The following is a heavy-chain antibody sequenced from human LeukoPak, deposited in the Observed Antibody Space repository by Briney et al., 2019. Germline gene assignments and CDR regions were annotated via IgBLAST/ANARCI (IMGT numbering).Heavy chain of an antibody. J-gene: IGHJ4*02. V-gene: IGHV4-34*01. Sequence: SETLSLTCAVYGGSFSGYYWSWIRQPPGKGLEWIGEINHSGSTNYNPCLKSRVTISVDTSKNQFSLKLSSVTAADTAVYYCASRAAYDILTRERQVGGKSFDYWGQGTLVTVSS. CDR2: INHSGST. D-gene: IGHD3-9*01. CDR3: ASRAAYDILTRERQVGGKSFDY. CDR1: GGSFSGYY.